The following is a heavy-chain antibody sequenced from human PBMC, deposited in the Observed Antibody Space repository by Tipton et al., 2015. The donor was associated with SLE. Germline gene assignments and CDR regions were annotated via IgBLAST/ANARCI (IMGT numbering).Heavy chain of an antibody. CDR1: GYSFTSYW. D-gene: IGHD6-19*01. Sequence: QLVQSGAEVKEPGESLRISCQGSGYSFTSYWIGWVRQMPGKGLEWMGIIYPGDSDTRYSPSFQGQVTISADKSISTAYLQWSSLKASDTAMYYCARHPSSGWPYYYYYYGMDVWGQGTTVTVSS. CDR2: IYPGDSDT. J-gene: IGHJ6*02. V-gene: IGHV5-51*01. CDR3: ARHPSSGWPYYYYYYGMDV.